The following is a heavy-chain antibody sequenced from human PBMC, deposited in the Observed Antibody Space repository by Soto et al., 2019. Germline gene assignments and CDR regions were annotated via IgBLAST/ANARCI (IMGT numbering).Heavy chain of an antibody. CDR3: ARGRRYGGFTTSTVDGFDH. CDR2: ISSSSSTI. D-gene: IGHD3-22*01. V-gene: IGHV3-48*02. CDR1: GFTFSSYS. Sequence: EVHLVESGGGLVQPGGSLRLSCAASGFTFSSYSMNWVRQAPCKGLEWVSYISSSSSTIYYADSVKGRFTISRDNANNSLYRQMNSLRDEDTAVYYCARGRRYGGFTTSTVDGFDHWGQGTLVTVSS. J-gene: IGHJ5*02.